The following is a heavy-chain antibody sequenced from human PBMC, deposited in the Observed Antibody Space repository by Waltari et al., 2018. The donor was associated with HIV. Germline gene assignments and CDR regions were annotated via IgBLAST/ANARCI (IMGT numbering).Heavy chain of an antibody. CDR2: IKSDGGET. Sequence: EVQLVESGGGLVQHGGSLRLSCSASGFSFSACWLGWFRQAPGKGLEWVARIKSDGGETHYVDSVKGRFTISRDNAENSLFLQMNTLRDEDTAIYYCVKYSLSVAGQDYWGQGTLVTVSS. J-gene: IGHJ4*02. V-gene: IGHV3-7*01. D-gene: IGHD6-19*01. CDR3: VKYSLSVAGQDY. CDR1: GFSFSACW.